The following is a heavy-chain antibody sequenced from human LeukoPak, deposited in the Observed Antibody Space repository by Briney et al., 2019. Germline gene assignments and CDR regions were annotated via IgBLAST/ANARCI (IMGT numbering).Heavy chain of an antibody. D-gene: IGHD6-19*01. V-gene: IGHV1-8*01. CDR3: TRGSSGRRDN. CDR1: GYTFISCD. CDR2: MNPNSGNT. J-gene: IGHJ4*02. Sequence: ASVKVSCKASGYTFISCDINWVRQATGQGLERMGWMNPNSGNTGYGQSFQGRITMTRDISIGTAYMELSNLTSEDTAIYYCTRGSSGRRDNWGQGTLVTVSA.